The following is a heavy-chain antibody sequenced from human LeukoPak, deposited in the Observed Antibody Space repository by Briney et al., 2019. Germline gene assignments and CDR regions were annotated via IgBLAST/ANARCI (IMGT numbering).Heavy chain of an antibody. CDR1: GYTFTGYY. Sequence: ASVKVSCKASGYTFTGYYMHWVRQAPGQGLEWMGWINPNSGGTNYAQKFQGRVTMTRDASISTAYMELSRLRSDDTAVYYCARVKTPMDAFDIWGQGTMVTVSS. J-gene: IGHJ3*02. CDR2: INPNSGGT. V-gene: IGHV1-2*02. CDR3: ARVKTPMDAFDI.